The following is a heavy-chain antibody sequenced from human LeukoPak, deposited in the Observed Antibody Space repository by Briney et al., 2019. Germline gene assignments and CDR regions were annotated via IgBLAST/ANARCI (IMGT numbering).Heavy chain of an antibody. V-gene: IGHV4-59*08. CDR1: GGSISSYY. CDR3: ARLAGGLQDY. D-gene: IGHD5-24*01. CDR2: IYYSGNT. Sequence: PSETLSLTCTVSGGSISSYYWSWIRQPPGKGLEWIGYIYYSGNTNYNPSLKSRVTISVDTSKNQFSLKLSSVTAADTAVYYCARLAGGLQDYWGQGTLVTVSS. J-gene: IGHJ4*02.